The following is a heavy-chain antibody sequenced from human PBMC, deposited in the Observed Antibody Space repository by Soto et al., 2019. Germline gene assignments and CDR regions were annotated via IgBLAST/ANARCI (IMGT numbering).Heavy chain of an antibody. CDR3: ARRHSATWLFDY. CDR1: GGSISSGDYY. D-gene: IGHD2-15*01. CDR2: IYYSGST. J-gene: IGHJ4*02. V-gene: IGHV4-30-4*01. Sequence: SETLSLTCTVSGGSISSGDYYWSWIRQPPGKGLEWIGYIYYSGSTYYNPSLKSRVTISVDTSKNQFSLKLSSVTAADTAVYYCARRHSATWLFDYWGLGTQVTVSS.